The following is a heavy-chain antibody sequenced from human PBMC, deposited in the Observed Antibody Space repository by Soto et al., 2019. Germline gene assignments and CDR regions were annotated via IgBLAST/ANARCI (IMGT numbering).Heavy chain of an antibody. CDR2: IYSGGDT. J-gene: IGHJ4*02. V-gene: IGHV3-53*01. D-gene: IGHD6-19*01. CDR3: ASATKAYSSGWYCDY. Sequence: EVQLVESGGGLIQPGGSLRLSCAASGFTVSSNYMTWVRQAPGKGLEWVSVIYSGGDTYYADSVKGRFTISRDNSKNTLDLQMNSLRAEDTAVYFCASATKAYSSGWYCDYWGQGTLVTVSS. CDR1: GFTVSSNY.